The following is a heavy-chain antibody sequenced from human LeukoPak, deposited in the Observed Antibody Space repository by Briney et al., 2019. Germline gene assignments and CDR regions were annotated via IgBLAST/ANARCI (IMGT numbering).Heavy chain of an antibody. Sequence: ASAKVSCKASGYTFTSYYMHWVRQAPGQGLEWMGIINPSGGSTSYAQKFQGRVTMTRDTSTSTVYMELSSLRSEDTAVYYCARARIVGAKSGWFDPWGQGTLVTVSS. V-gene: IGHV1-46*01. CDR2: INPSGGST. J-gene: IGHJ5*02. CDR1: GYTFTSYY. CDR3: ARARIVGAKSGWFDP. D-gene: IGHD1-26*01.